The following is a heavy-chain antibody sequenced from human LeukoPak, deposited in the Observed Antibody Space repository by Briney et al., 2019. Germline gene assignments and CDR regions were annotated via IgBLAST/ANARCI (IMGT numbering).Heavy chain of an antibody. CDR2: IYYSGST. J-gene: IGHJ4*02. CDR1: GGSISSYY. CDR3: ARRNDDSSGYDETFDY. V-gene: IGHV4-59*08. Sequence: SETLSLTCTVSGGSISSYYWSWIRQPPGKGLEWIGYIYYSGSTNYNPSLKSRVTISVDTSKNQFSLKLSSVTAADTAVYYCARRNDDSSGYDETFDYWGQGTLVTVSS. D-gene: IGHD3-22*01.